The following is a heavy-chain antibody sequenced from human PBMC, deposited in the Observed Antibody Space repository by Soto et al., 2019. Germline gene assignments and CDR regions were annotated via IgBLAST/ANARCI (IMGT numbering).Heavy chain of an antibody. CDR3: ARDAPGEAPY. CDR2: INYRRNT. CDR1: GGSITNGDYY. Sequence: QVQLQESGPGLVRPSQTLSLTCTVSGGSITNGDYYWNWIRQHPGKGLEWIGYINYRRNTFYNPSLKSRVFISVETSKNQFSLNLSSVTAADTAVYFCARDAPGEAPYWGQGTLVTVSS. J-gene: IGHJ4*02. V-gene: IGHV4-31*03. D-gene: IGHD2-2*01.